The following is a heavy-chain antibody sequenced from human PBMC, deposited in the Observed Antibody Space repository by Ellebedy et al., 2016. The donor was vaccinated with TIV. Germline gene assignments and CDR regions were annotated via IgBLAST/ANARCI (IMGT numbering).Heavy chain of an antibody. D-gene: IGHD5-24*01. J-gene: IGHJ2*01. CDR1: GGSISSYY. CDR3: AGWLQPYWYFDL. Sequence: SETLSLXCTVSGGSISSYYWSWIRQHPGKGLEWIGYIYYSGSTYYNPSLKSRVTISVDTSKNQFSLKLSSVTAADTAVYYCAGWLQPYWYFDLWGRGTLVTVSS. CDR2: IYYSGST. V-gene: IGHV4-59*08.